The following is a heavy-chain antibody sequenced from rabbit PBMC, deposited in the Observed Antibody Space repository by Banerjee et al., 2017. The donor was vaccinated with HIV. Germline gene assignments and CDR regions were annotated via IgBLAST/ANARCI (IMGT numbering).Heavy chain of an antibody. J-gene: IGHJ4*01. D-gene: IGHD4-1*01. V-gene: IGHV1S40*01. CDR1: GFDFSSNA. Sequence: QSLEESGGGLVQPEGSLTLTCKASGFDFSSNAMCWVRQAPGKGPEWIACIYADSSGSTYYASWAKGRFTISKTSWTTVTLQMTSLTAADTATYFCARDLAGVIGWNFNLWGQGTLVTVS. CDR3: ARDLAGVIGWNFNL. CDR2: IYADSSGST.